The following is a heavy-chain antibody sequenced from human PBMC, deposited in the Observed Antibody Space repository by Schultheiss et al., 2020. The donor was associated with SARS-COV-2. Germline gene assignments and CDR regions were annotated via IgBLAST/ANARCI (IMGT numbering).Heavy chain of an antibody. V-gene: IGHV4-31*01. J-gene: IGHJ4*02. CDR2: IYYSGST. Sequence: TLSLTCTVSGGSISSGGYYWSWIRQHPGKGLEWIGYIYYSGSTYYNPSLKSLVTISVDTSKNQFSLKLSSVTAADTAVYYCATSKDSRGYYWGQGTLVTVSS. CDR3: ATSKDSRGYY. CDR1: GGSISSGGYY. D-gene: IGHD1-26*01.